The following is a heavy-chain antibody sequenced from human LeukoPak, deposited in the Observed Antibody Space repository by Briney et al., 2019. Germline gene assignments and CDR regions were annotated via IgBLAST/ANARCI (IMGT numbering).Heavy chain of an antibody. V-gene: IGHV4-59*01. CDR2: IYYSGST. J-gene: IGHJ4*02. D-gene: IGHD1-26*01. CDR3: ARDSGSVGASLD. Sequence: SETLSLTCTVSGGSIRSYYWSWIRQPPGKGLEWIGYIYYSGSTNYNPSLKSRVTISVDTSKNQFSLKLSSVTAADTAVYYCARDSGSVGASLDWGQGTLVTVSS. CDR1: GGSIRSYY.